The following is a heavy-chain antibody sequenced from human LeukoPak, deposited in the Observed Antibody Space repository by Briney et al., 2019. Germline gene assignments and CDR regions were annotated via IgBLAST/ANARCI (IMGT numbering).Heavy chain of an antibody. V-gene: IGHV4-39*01. D-gene: IGHD3-10*01. CDR3: ARLRIIRGKDY. Sequence: SETLSLTCTVSGGSISSSSYYWGWIRQPPGKGLEWIGSIYYSGSTYYNPSLKSRVTISVDTSKNQSSLKLSSVTAADTAVYYCARLRIIRGKDYWGQGTLVTVSS. CDR2: IYYSGST. CDR1: GGSISSSSYY. J-gene: IGHJ4*02.